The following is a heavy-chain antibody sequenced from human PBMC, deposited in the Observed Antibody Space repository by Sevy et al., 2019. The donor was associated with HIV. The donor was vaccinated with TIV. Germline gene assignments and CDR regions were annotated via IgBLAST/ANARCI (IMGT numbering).Heavy chain of an antibody. Sequence: ASVKVSCKASGYIFTGYYMHWVRQAPGQGLEWMGWIGPNSGGTNYAQKFQGRVTMTRDTSISTAYMELSSLKSDDTAVYYCARDGEITMIESWFDPWGQGTLVTVSS. CDR3: ARDGEITMIESWFDP. CDR1: GYIFTGYY. J-gene: IGHJ5*02. V-gene: IGHV1-2*02. D-gene: IGHD3-22*01. CDR2: IGPNSGGT.